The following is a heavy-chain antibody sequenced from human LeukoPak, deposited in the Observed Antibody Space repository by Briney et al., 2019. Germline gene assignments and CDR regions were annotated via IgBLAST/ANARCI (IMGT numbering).Heavy chain of an antibody. J-gene: IGHJ4*02. CDR3: ARGPAEDIVATIMDY. Sequence: SETLSLTCTVSGGSISSSSYYWGWIRQPPGQGLEWIGSIYYSGSTYYNPSLKSRVTVSVDTSKNQFSLKLSSVTAADTAVYYCARGPAEDIVATIMDYWGQGTLVTVSS. CDR2: IYYSGST. CDR1: GGSISSSSYY. V-gene: IGHV4-39*01. D-gene: IGHD5-12*01.